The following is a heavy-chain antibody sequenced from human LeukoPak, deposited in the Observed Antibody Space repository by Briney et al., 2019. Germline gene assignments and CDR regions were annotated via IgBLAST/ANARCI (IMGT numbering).Heavy chain of an antibody. D-gene: IGHD3-10*01. CDR3: TRVRVGAYDFEY. V-gene: IGHV3-74*01. Sequence: GGSLRLSCAASGFTFSTYWMHWVRQAPGEGPVWVSRINPDGSTTTYADSVKGRFTISRDNAKNTLYLQMNSLRAEDTAVYYCTRVRVGAYDFEYWGQGALVTVSS. CDR2: INPDGSTT. J-gene: IGHJ4*02. CDR1: GFTFSTYW.